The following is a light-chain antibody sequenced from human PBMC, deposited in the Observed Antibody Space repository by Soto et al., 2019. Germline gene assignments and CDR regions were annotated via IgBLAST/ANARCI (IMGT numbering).Light chain of an antibody. CDR1: SSNIGAGYD. Sequence: QSVLTQPPSVSGAPGQMVTISCTGSSSNIGAGYDVHWYQQLPGTAPKLLIYGNSNRPSGVPDRFSGSKSGTSASLAITGLQAEDEADYYCQSYDISLSGWVFGGGTKLTVL. CDR3: QSYDISLSGWV. V-gene: IGLV1-40*01. CDR2: GNS. J-gene: IGLJ3*02.